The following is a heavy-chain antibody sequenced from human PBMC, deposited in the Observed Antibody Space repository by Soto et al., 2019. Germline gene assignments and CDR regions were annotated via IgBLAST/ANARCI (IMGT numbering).Heavy chain of an antibody. CDR1: GYTFTSYG. J-gene: IGHJ4*02. V-gene: IGHV1-18*01. CDR2: ISAYNGNT. D-gene: IGHD5-18*01. Sequence: ASVKVSCKASGYTFTSYGISWVRQAPGQGLEWMGWISAYNGNTNYAQKLQGRVTMTTDTSTSTAYMELRSLRSDDTAVYYCARDHLDTAMVKFDYWGQGTLVTVPQ. CDR3: ARDHLDTAMVKFDY.